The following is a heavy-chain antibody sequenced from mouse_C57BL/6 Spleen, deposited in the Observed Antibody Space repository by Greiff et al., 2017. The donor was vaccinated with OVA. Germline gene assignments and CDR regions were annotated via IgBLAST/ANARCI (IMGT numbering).Heavy chain of an antibody. Sequence: VQLKQSGPELVKPGASVKISCKASGYSFTGYYMNWVKQSPEKSLEWIGEINPSTGGTTYNQKFKAKATLTVDKSSSTAYMQLKSLTSEDSAVYYCARSGYSNYPFAYWGQGTLVTVSA. J-gene: IGHJ3*01. D-gene: IGHD2-5*01. V-gene: IGHV1-42*01. CDR1: GYSFTGYY. CDR2: INPSTGGT. CDR3: ARSGYSNYPFAY.